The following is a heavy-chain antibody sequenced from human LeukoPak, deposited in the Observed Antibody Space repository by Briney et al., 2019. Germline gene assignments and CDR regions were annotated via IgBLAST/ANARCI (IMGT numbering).Heavy chain of an antibody. D-gene: IGHD2-2*01. CDR2: MHYSGST. CDR3: ARDGCSGTSCYGNWFDP. CDR1: GGSISSGDYF. J-gene: IGHJ5*02. Sequence: PSETLSLTCSVFGGSISSGDYFWSWIRQHPGKGLEWIGYMHYSGSTNSHPSLKSRVTMSVDTSKNQFSLKMYSVTAADTAVYYCARDGCSGTSCYGNWFDPWGQGILVTVSP. V-gene: IGHV4-31*03.